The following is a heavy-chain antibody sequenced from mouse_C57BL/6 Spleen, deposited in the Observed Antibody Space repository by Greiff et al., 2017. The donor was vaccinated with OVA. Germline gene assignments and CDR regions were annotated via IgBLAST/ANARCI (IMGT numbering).Heavy chain of an antibody. V-gene: IGHV1-18*01. CDR3: ARPLLRYYAMDY. CDR1: GYTFTDYN. CDR2: INPNNGGT. J-gene: IGHJ4*01. D-gene: IGHD1-1*01. Sequence: EVKLQESGPELVKPGASVKIPCKASGYTFTDYNMDWVKQSHGKSLEWIGDINPNNGGTIYNQKFKGQATLPVDKSSSTAYMELRSLTSEDTAVYYCARPLLRYYAMDYWGQGTSVTVSS.